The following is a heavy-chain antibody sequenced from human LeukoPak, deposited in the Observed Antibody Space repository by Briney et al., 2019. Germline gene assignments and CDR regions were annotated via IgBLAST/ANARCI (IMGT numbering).Heavy chain of an antibody. CDR1: GFTFSSYG. Sequence: PGGSLRLSCAASGFTFSSYGMHWVRQAPGKGLEWVAVISYDGSNKYYADSVKGRFTISRDNSKNTLYLQMNSLRAEDTAVYYRRMDYSSSDYWGQGTLVTVSS. CDR3: RMDYSSSDY. V-gene: IGHV3-30*03. J-gene: IGHJ4*02. CDR2: ISYDGSNK. D-gene: IGHD6-6*01.